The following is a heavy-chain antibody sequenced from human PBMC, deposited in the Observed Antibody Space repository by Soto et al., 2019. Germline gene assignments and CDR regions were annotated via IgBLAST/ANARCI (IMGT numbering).Heavy chain of an antibody. D-gene: IGHD3-10*01. V-gene: IGHV1-18*01. CDR1: GYTFTSYG. CDR3: ARDIETMVRGYYFDY. CDR2: ISAYNGNT. J-gene: IGHJ4*02. Sequence: QVQLVQSGAEVKKPGASVKVSCKASGYTFTSYGISWVRQAPGQWLEWMGWISAYNGNTNYAQKLQGRVTMTTDTSTSTAYMQPRSLRSDDTAVYYCARDIETMVRGYYFDYWGQGTLVTVSS.